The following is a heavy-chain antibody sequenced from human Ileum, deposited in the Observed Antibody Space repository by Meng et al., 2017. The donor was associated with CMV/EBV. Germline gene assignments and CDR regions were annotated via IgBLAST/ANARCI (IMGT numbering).Heavy chain of an antibody. J-gene: IGHJ4*02. CDR2: INPINGAT. V-gene: IGHV1-2*06. Sequence: QVQLVQSGAEVKKPGASVKVSCQASGYTFSAYSIHWVRQAPGQGLEWMGRINPINGATNYAQKFQGRVAMTGDASINTAYLELSGLTSDDTAVYYCTRQVVLTSQTRDYWGQGTLVTVSS. CDR1: GYTFSAYS. D-gene: IGHD4/OR15-4a*01. CDR3: TRQVVLTSQTRDY.